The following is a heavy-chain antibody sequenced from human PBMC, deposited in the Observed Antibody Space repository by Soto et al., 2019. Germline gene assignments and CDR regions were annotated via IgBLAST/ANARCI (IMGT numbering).Heavy chain of an antibody. D-gene: IGHD6-19*01. CDR1: GFTFSSYW. V-gene: IGHV3-7*03. CDR3: ARGRSSGWYGLYYYYYGMDV. J-gene: IGHJ6*02. Sequence: LRLSCAASGFTFSSYWMSWVRQAPGKGLEWVANIKQDGSEKYYVDSVKGRFTISRDNAKNSLYLQMNRLRAEDTAVYYCARGRSSGWYGLYYYYYGMDVWGQGTKVTVYS. CDR2: IKQDGSEK.